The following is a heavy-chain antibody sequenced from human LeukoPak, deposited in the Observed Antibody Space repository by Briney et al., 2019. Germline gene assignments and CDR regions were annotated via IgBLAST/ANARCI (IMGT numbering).Heavy chain of an antibody. CDR3: ARDFGERSGGTGGGGYFDY. V-gene: IGHV3-74*01. Sequence: GGSLRLSCAASGFTFSSYWMHWVRQAPGKGLVWVSRINTDGSSTSYADSVKGRFTISRDNSKNTLYLQMNSLRAEDTAVYYCARDFGERSGGTGGGGYFDYWGQGTLVTVSS. CDR1: GFTFSSYW. D-gene: IGHD3-10*01. CDR2: INTDGSST. J-gene: IGHJ4*02.